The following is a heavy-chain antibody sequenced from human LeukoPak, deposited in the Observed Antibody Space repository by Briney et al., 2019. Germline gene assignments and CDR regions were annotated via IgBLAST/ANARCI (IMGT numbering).Heavy chain of an antibody. D-gene: IGHD2-15*01. V-gene: IGHV1-69*06. J-gene: IGHJ3*02. CDR1: GGTFSSYA. CDR2: IIPIFGTA. Sequence: SLTLSCTASGGTFSSYAISWVRQPPGQGLEWMGGIIPIFGTANYAQKFQGRVTITADKSTSTAYMELSSLRSEDTAVYYCARAANDAFDIWGQGTMVTVSS. CDR3: ARAANDAFDI.